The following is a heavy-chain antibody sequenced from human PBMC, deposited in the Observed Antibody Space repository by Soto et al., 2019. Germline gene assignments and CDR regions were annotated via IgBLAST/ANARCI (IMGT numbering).Heavy chain of an antibody. CDR2: IFTRDSET. V-gene: IGHV5-51*01. CDR1: GHLFNNHW. CDR3: ARGYFDSGHGYDL. J-gene: IGHJ5*02. Sequence: PGESLKISCKGPGHLFNNHWIGWVRQTPGKGLEWMGLIFTRDSETKTSPSFQGHVSFSVDNSINTVYLQWTSLKTTDTGIYFFARGYFDSGHGYDLWGQGTLVTLSS. D-gene: IGHD3-10*01.